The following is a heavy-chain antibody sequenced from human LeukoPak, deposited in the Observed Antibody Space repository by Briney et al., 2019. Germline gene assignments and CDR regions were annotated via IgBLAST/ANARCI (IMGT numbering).Heavy chain of an antibody. CDR1: DYSISSGDYY. J-gene: IGHJ4*02. CDR3: ARGGWPFDY. Sequence: SETLSLTCTVSDYSISSGDYYWGWIRQPPGKGLEWIGSIYHSGSTYYNPSLKSRVTISVDTSKNQFSLKLSSVTAADTAVYYCARGGWPFDYWGQGTLVTASS. CDR2: IYHSGST. V-gene: IGHV4-38-2*02. D-gene: IGHD6-19*01.